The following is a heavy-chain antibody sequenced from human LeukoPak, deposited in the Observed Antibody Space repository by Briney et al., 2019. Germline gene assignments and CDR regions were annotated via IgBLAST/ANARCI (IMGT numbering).Heavy chain of an antibody. J-gene: IGHJ4*02. CDR1: GFTFSSYA. V-gene: IGHV3-30-3*01. CDR3: ARDXXXXXSSXY. Sequence: GGSLRLSCAASGFTFSSYAMHWVRQAPGKGLEWVAVISYDGSNKYYADSVKGRFTISRDNSKNTLYLQMNSLRAEDTAVYYCARDXXXXXSSXYWGXXTXVTVS. CDR2: ISYDGSNK.